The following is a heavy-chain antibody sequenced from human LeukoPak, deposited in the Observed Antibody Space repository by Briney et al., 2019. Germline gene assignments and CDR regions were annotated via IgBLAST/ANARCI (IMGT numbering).Heavy chain of an antibody. D-gene: IGHD3-22*01. CDR2: ISVSGSRT. Sequence: GGSLRLSCAASGFTVSSSYMSWVRQAPGKGLEWVAYISVSGSRTSYADSVQGRFIISRDDAKNSLYLQMNSLRDEDTAVYYCARDSGHHYDQLDCWGQGTLVTVSS. CDR1: GFTVSSSY. V-gene: IGHV3-48*02. J-gene: IGHJ4*02. CDR3: ARDSGHHYDQLDC.